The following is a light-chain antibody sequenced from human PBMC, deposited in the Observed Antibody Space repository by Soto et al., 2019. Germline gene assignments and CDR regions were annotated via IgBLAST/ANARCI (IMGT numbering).Light chain of an antibody. J-gene: IGKJ2*01. CDR1: QGISSY. CDR2: AAS. V-gene: IGKV1-8*01. CDR3: QQYYSYPYT. Sequence: AIRMTQSPSSLSASTGDRVTITCRASQGISSYLAWYQQKPGQAPKLLIYAASTLQSGVPSRFSGSGSGTDFTLTISCLQSEDVATYYCQQYYSYPYTFGQGTKLEIK.